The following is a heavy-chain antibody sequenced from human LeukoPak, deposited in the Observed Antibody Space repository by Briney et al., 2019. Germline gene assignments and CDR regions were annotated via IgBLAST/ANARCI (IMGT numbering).Heavy chain of an antibody. CDR2: MNPNSGNT. CDR1: GYTFTSYD. Sequence: ASVKVSCKASGYTFTSYDINWVRQATGQGLEWMGWMNPNSGNTGYAQKFQGRVTMTRNTSISTAYMELSSLRSEDTAVYYCARGRRDSHSSSWFEYFDYWGQGTLVTVSS. V-gene: IGHV1-8*01. CDR3: ARGRRDSHSSSWFEYFDY. D-gene: IGHD6-13*01. J-gene: IGHJ4*02.